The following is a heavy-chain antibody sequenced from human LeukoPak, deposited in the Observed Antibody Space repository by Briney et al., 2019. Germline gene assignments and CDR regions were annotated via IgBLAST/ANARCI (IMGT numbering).Heavy chain of an antibody. CDR2: INSDGSST. CDR3: ARPGYCSSTSCYYFVY. J-gene: IGHJ4*02. V-gene: IGHV3-74*01. CDR1: GFTFSSYW. D-gene: IGHD2-2*01. Sequence: GGSLRLSCAASGFTFSSYWMHWVRQAPGKGLVWVSRINSDGSSTSYADSVKGRFTISRDNAKNTLYLQMDSLRAEDTAVYYCARPGYCSSTSCYYFVYWGQGTLATVSS.